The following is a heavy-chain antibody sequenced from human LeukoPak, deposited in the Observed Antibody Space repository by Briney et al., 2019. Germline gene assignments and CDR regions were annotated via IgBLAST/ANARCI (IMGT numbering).Heavy chain of an antibody. CDR3: VKGFWYCSTTSCYYGQSPFDY. CDR2: INSNGGDT. Sequence: TGGSLRLSCSASGFTFSSYAMHWVRQAPGKGLEYVSAINSNGGDTYYADSEKGRFTISRDNSKNTLYLQMSSLRVEDTAIYYCVKGFWYCSTTSCYYGQSPFDYWGQGTLVTVSS. V-gene: IGHV3-64D*06. D-gene: IGHD2-2*01. J-gene: IGHJ4*02. CDR1: GFTFSSYA.